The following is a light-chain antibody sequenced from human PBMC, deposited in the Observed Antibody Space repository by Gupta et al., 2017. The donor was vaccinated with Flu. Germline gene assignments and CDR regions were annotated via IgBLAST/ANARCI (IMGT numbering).Light chain of an antibody. J-gene: IGLJ3*02. CDR2: EVD. CDR3: GSHTTKDTVV. CDR1: DSDVGAYNF. V-gene: IGLV2-14*01. Sequence: QSALTQPASVSGSPGQSITISCTGTDSDVGAYNFVSWYQHHPGKVPKLIIYEVDNRPSGISVRFSGSKSGNTASLTISELREDDEADYYCGSHTTKDTVVFGGGTTLTVL.